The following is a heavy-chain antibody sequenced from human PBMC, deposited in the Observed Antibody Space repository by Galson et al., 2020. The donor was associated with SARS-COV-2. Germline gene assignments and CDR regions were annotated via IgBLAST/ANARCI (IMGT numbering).Heavy chain of an antibody. CDR3: SRPKAGDQFDS. CDR2: IYHSGTT. V-gene: IGHV4-4*02. Sequence: SETLSLTCAVSGGSISSDNWWSWVRQPPGKGLEWIGDIYHSGTTNYNQSLKSRVTISVDKSKNQFSLNLKSVTAADTAVYFCSRPKAGDQFDSWGQGTLVTVS. CDR1: GGSISSDNW. D-gene: IGHD7-27*01. J-gene: IGHJ4*02.